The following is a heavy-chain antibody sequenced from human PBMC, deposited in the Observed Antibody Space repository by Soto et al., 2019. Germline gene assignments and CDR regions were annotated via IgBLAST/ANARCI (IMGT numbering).Heavy chain of an antibody. J-gene: IGHJ6*03. CDR2: IYYSGST. V-gene: IGHV4-31*03. Sequence: QVQLQESGPGLVKPSQTLSLTCTVSGGSISSGGYYWSWIRQHPGKGLEWIGYIYYSGSTYYNPSLKSRVTISVDTSKNQFSLKLSSVTAADTAVYYCAKRGGNWNPEEDPYYYYYMDVWGKGTTVTVSS. D-gene: IGHD1-20*01. CDR3: AKRGGNWNPEEDPYYYYYMDV. CDR1: GGSISSGGYY.